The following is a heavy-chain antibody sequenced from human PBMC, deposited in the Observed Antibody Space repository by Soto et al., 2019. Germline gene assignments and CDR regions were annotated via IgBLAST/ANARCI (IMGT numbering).Heavy chain of an antibody. CDR3: ARADCSSTSCYTYYFDY. V-gene: IGHV6-1*01. Sequence: SQTLSLTCAISGDSASSNSAAWNWIRQSPSRGLEWLGRTYYRSKWYNDYAVSVKSRITINPDTSKNQFSLQLNSVTPEDTAVYYCARADCSSTSCYTYYFDYWGQGTLVTVSS. J-gene: IGHJ4*02. CDR1: GDSASSNSAA. D-gene: IGHD2-2*02. CDR2: TYYRSKWYN.